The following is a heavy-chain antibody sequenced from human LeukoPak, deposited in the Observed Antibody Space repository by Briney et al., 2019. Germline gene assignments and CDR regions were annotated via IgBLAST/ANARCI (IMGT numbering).Heavy chain of an antibody. CDR2: INAGNGNT. V-gene: IGHV1-3*01. Sequence: GASVKVSCKASGYTFTSYAMHWVRQAPGQRLEWMGWINAGNGNTKYSQKFQGRVTITRDTSASTAYMELSSLRSEDTAVYYCARDRGQKATGTPRNGYWYFDLWGRGTLVTVSS. J-gene: IGHJ2*01. CDR1: GYTFTSYA. D-gene: IGHD1-1*01. CDR3: ARDRGQKATGTPRNGYWYFDL.